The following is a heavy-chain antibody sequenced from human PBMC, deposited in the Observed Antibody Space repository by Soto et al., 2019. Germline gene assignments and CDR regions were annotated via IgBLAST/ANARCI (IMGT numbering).Heavy chain of an antibody. V-gene: IGHV4-39*01. CDR3: ARQSKAGVVNECGMDV. CDR2: IYYSGST. D-gene: IGHD3-3*01. J-gene: IGHJ6*02. Sequence: PSETLSRTCTVSGGSISSSSYYWGWMRQRPGKGLEWIGSIYYSGSTYYNPPLKSRVTISVDTSKNQFSLKLSSVTAADTAVYYCARQSKAGVVNECGMDVWGQGTTVTVSS. CDR1: GGSISSSSYY.